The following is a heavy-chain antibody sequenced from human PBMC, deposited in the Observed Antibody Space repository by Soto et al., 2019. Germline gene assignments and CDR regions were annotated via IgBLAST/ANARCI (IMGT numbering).Heavy chain of an antibody. V-gene: IGHV1-69*08. J-gene: IGHJ4*02. D-gene: IGHD5-18*01. CDR2: IIPILGIA. CDR1: GGTFSSYT. CDR3: ARDGSSEAEFDY. Sequence: QVQLVQSGAEVKKPGSSVKVSCKASGGTFSSYTISWVRKAPGQGLEWMGRIIPILGIANYAQKFQGRVTITADKSTSTAYMELSSLRSEDTAVYYCARDGSSEAEFDYWGQGTLVTVSS.